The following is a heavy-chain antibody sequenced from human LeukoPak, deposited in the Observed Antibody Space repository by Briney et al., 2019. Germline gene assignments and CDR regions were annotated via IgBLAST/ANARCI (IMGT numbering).Heavy chain of an antibody. Sequence: SETLSLTCAVYGGSFSGYYWSWIRQPPGKGLEWIGEINHSGSTNYNPSLKSRVTISVDTSKNQFSLELSSVTAADTAVYYCVRDVGRDYWGQGTLVTVSS. CDR2: INHSGST. D-gene: IGHD1-26*01. CDR1: GGSFSGYY. CDR3: VRDVGRDY. V-gene: IGHV4-34*01. J-gene: IGHJ4*02.